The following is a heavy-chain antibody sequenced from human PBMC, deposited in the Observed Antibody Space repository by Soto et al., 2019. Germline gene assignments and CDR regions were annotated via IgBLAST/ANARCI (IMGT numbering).Heavy chain of an antibody. CDR3: ARDFEVATIGDYYYYYGMDV. V-gene: IGHV3-21*01. Sequence: PGGSLRLSCAASGFTFSSDSMNGVRQARGKGLEWVSSISSSSSYIYYADSVKGRFTISRDNAKNSLYLQMNSLRAEDTAVYYCARDFEVATIGDYYYYYGMDVWGQGTTVTVYS. D-gene: IGHD5-12*01. CDR2: ISSSSSYI. J-gene: IGHJ6*02. CDR1: GFTFSSDS.